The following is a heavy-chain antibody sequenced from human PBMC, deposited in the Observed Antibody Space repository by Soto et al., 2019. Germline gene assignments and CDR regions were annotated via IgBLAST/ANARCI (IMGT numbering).Heavy chain of an antibody. V-gene: IGHV1-69*02. CDR1: GGTFSSYT. CDR2: IIPILGIA. J-gene: IGHJ1*01. Sequence: QVQLVQSGAEVKKPGSSVKVSCKASGGTFSSYTISWVRQAPGQGLEWMGRIIPILGIANYAQKFQGRVTITADKPTSTAYMELSSLRSEHTAVYYCARVRFSSHQYFQHWGQGTLVTVSS. D-gene: IGHD4-17*01. CDR3: ARVRFSSHQYFQH.